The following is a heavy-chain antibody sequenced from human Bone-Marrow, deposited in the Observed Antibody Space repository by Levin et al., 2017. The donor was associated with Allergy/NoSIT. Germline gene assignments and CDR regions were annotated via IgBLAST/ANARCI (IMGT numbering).Heavy chain of an antibody. CDR1: GFTVSSKY. V-gene: IGHV3-66*01. CDR3: ARGRNYDSSAYADY. D-gene: IGHD3-22*01. J-gene: IGHJ4*02. Sequence: PGGSLRLSCAASGFTVSSKYMSWVRQAPGKGLEWVSVIYTSGPRFYEDSVKGRFIISRDNSNNTLYLQMNRLRAEDTAVYYCARGRNYDSSAYADYWGQGTLVTVSS. CDR2: IYTSGPR.